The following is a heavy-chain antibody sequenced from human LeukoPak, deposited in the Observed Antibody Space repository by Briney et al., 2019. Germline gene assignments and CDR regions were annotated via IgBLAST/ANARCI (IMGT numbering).Heavy chain of an antibody. V-gene: IGHV4-61*02. CDR2: IYTSGST. CDR1: GGSISSGCYY. J-gene: IGHJ6*03. CDR3: ARDKYYYGSGLYYYYMDV. Sequence: PSETLSLTCTVSGGSISSGCYYWSWIRQPAGKGLEWIGRIYTSGSTNYNPSLKSRVTISVDTSKNQFSLKLSSVTAADTAVYYCARDKYYYGSGLYYYYMDVWGKGTTVTVSS. D-gene: IGHD3-10*01.